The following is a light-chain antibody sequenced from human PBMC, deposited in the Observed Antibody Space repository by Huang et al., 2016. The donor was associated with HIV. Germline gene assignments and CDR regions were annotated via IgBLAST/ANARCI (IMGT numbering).Light chain of an antibody. Sequence: IVLTQSPATLSLSPGERVTLSCRASQSVSSYLVWYQQKGGQAPRPLIYGASSRATGIPDGFSGSGSGTGFALTISRLEPGDSAVCLCQQYSASPTFGPGTKVEIK. CDR2: GAS. CDR1: QSVSSY. CDR3: QQYSASPT. V-gene: IGKV3-20*01. J-gene: IGKJ3*01.